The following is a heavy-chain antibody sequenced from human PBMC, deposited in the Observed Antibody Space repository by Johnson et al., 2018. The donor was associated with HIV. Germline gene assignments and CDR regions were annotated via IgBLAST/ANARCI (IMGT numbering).Heavy chain of an antibody. Sequence: QVQLVESGGGVVQPGRSLRLSCAASGFTFSNYGMHWVRQAPGKGLEWVAVVSYDGSYKDYADSVKGRFTISRDNGRNSLYLQMNSLRAEDTAVYYCARKGDAFDIWGQGTMVTVSS. CDR3: ARKGDAFDI. CDR2: VSYDGSYK. CDR1: GFTFSNYG. J-gene: IGHJ3*02. V-gene: IGHV3-30*03.